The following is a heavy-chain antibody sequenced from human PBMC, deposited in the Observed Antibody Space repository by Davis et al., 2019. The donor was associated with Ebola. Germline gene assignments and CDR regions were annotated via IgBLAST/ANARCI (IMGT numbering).Heavy chain of an antibody. V-gene: IGHV3-72*01. CDR2: ARNKVNSYIT. J-gene: IGHJ4*02. CDR1: GFTFNDHY. Sequence: GESLKISCAASGFTFNDHYMDWVRQAPGKGLEWVGRARNKVNSYITEYVASVKGRFTISRDDSKSSLSLQMNSLKIEDTAVYYCARLTGTSFDYWGQGALVTVSS. D-gene: IGHD1-1*01. CDR3: ARLTGTSFDY.